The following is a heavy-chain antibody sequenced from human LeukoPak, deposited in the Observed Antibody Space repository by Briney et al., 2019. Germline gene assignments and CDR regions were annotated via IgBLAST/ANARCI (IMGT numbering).Heavy chain of an antibody. CDR1: GFTVSSNY. Sequence: GGSLRLSCAASGFTVSSNYMSWVRQAPGKGLEWVSVIYSGGSTYYADSVKGRFTISRDNSKNTLYLQMNSLRAEDTAVYYCARSMVATTDFDYWGQGTLVTVSS. CDR2: IYSGGST. V-gene: IGHV3-53*05. D-gene: IGHD5-12*01. J-gene: IGHJ4*02. CDR3: ARSMVATTDFDY.